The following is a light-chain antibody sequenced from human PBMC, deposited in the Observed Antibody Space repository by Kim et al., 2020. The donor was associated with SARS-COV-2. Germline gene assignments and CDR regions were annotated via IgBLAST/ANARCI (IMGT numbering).Light chain of an antibody. J-gene: IGLJ3*02. Sequence: GQSIPASCTGTSSDIGASHYVSWDQHLPGKAPKLMIYNVAERPSGVSDRFSGSKSGSTASLTISGLQAEDEADYYCLSFTDINTWVFGGGTQLTIL. CDR3: LSFTDINTWV. CDR2: NVA. V-gene: IGLV2-14*03. CDR1: SSDIGASHY.